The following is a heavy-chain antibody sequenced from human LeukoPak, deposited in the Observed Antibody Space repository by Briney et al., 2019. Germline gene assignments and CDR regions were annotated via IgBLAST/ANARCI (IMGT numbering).Heavy chain of an antibody. J-gene: IGHJ4*02. CDR1: GYTFTSYY. CDR2: INPSGGST. CDR3: ARSRWYYDSSGYSPPHDY. D-gene: IGHD3-22*01. Sequence: ASVKVSCKASGYTFTSYYMHWVRQAPGQGLEWMGIINPSGGSTSYAQKFQGRVTMTRDTSTSTVYMELSSLRSEDTAVYYCARSRWYYDSSGYSPPHDYWGQGTLVTVSS. V-gene: IGHV1-46*01.